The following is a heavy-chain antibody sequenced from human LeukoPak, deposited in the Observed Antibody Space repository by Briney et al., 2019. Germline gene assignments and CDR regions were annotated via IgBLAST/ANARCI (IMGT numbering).Heavy chain of an antibody. CDR3: TRGHWGLDY. Sequence: GGSLRLSCAASGFTFSSHWMSWVRQAPGKGLEWVGNIKPDGSEKYYVDSLKGRFIISRDNAKNSLYLQMNSLRADDTAVYYCTRGHWGLDYWGQGTLVTVSS. V-gene: IGHV3-7*03. D-gene: IGHD7-27*01. J-gene: IGHJ4*02. CDR2: IKPDGSEK. CDR1: GFTFSSHW.